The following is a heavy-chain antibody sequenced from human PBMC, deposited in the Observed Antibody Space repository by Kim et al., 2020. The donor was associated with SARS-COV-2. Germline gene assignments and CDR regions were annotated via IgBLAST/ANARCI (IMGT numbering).Heavy chain of an antibody. J-gene: IGHJ4*02. Sequence: DSVKGRFTISRDNSKNTLYLQMNSLRAEDTAVYYCATLPVQLERPPLDYWGQGTLVTVSS. D-gene: IGHD1-1*01. CDR3: ATLPVQLERPPLDY. V-gene: IGHV3-30*03.